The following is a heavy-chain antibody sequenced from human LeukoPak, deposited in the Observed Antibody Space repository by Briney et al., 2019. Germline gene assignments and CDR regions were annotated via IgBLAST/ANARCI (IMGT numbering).Heavy chain of an antibody. D-gene: IGHD6-6*01. CDR2: IIPIFGIA. V-gene: IGHV1-69*04. CDR1: GGTFSSYA. CDR3: ARDRRVAARPGTYYYYYYGMDV. J-gene: IGHJ6*02. Sequence: SVKVSCKASGGTFSSYAISWVRQAPGQGLEWMGRIIPIFGIANYAQKFQGRVTITADKSTRTAYMELSSLRSEDTAVYYCARDRRVAARPGTYYYYYYGMDVWGQGTTVTVSS.